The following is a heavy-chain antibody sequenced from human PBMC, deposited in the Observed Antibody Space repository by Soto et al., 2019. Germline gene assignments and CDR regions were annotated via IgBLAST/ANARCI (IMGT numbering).Heavy chain of an antibody. D-gene: IGHD2-2*01. CDR1: GFTFSSYW. CDR3: ARGPYCISTSCYDWFDP. Sequence: GGSLRLSCAASGFTFSSYWMHWVRQAPGKGLVWVSRISSDGSSTTYADSVKGRFTISRDNAKNTLYMKMDSLRAEDTGVYYCARGPYCISTSCYDWFDPWGKGTLVTVSS. J-gene: IGHJ5*02. CDR2: ISSDGSST. V-gene: IGHV3-74*01.